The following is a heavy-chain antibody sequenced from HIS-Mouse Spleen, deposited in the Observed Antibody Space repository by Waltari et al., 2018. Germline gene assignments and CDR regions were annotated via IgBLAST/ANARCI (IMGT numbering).Heavy chain of an antibody. CDR3: ASGVVVAATAVHFDY. CDR1: GGSISSSSYY. J-gene: IGHJ4*02. CDR2: IYYSVST. Sequence: QLQLQESGPGLVKPSETLSLTCTVSGGSISSSSYYWGWIRQPPGKGLEWIGCIYYSVSTYSNPSLNSRVTIAVGTSKNQFSLKLSSVTAADTAVYYCASGVVVAATAVHFDYWGQGTLVTVSS. D-gene: IGHD2-15*01. V-gene: IGHV4-39*07.